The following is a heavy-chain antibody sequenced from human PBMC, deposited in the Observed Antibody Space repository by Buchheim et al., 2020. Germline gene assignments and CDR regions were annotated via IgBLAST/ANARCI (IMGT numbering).Heavy chain of an antibody. D-gene: IGHD5-12*01. CDR3: AKDLMDTVATRGNY. J-gene: IGHJ4*02. V-gene: IGHV3-33*06. Sequence: QVQLVESGGGVVQPGRSLRLSCAASGFTFSSYGMHWVRQAPGKGLEWVAVILYDGSNKYYADSVKGRFTISRDNSKNTLYLQMNRLRAEDTAMYYCAKDLMDTVATRGNYWGQGAL. CDR1: GFTFSSYG. CDR2: ILYDGSNK.